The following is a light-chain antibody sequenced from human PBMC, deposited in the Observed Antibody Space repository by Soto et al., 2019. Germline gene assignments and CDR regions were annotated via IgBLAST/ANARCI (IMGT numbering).Light chain of an antibody. J-gene: IGLJ1*01. CDR3: SSYTSSSTLEGV. Sequence: QSVLTQPASVSGSPGRSITISCTGTSSDVGGYNYVSWYQQHPGKAPKLMIYAVSNRPSGVSNRFSGSKSGNTASLPISGLQAEDEADYYCSSYTSSSTLEGVFGTGTKVTVL. CDR1: SSDVGGYNY. V-gene: IGLV2-14*01. CDR2: AVS.